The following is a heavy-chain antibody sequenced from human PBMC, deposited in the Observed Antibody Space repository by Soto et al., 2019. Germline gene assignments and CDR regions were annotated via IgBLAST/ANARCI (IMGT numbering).Heavy chain of an antibody. V-gene: IGHV3-33*01. CDR3: ARESEDLTSNFDY. Sequence: GVSLRLSCAASGFTFSSYGMHWVRQAPGKGLEWVAVIWYDGSNKYYADSVKGRFTISRDNSKNTLYLQMNSLRAEDTAVYYCARESEDLTSNFDYWGQGTLVTVSS. CDR1: GFTFSSYG. CDR2: IWYDGSNK. J-gene: IGHJ4*02.